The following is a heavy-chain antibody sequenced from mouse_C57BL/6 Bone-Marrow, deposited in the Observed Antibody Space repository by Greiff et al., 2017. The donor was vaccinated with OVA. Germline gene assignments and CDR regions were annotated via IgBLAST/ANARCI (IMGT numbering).Heavy chain of an antibody. CDR2: IYPGGGYT. V-gene: IGHV1-63*01. D-gene: IGHD1-2*01. Sequence: QVQLKESGAELVRPGTSVKMSCKASGYTFTNYWIGWAKQRPGHGLEWIGDIYPGGGYTNYNEKFKGKATLTADKSSSTAYMQFRSLTSEDSAIYYCARERPLYYYAMDYWGQGTSVTVSS. J-gene: IGHJ4*01. CDR3: ARERPLYYYAMDY. CDR1: GYTFTNYW.